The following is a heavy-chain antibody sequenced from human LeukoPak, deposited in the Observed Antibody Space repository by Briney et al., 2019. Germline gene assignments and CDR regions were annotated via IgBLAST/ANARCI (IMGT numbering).Heavy chain of an antibody. J-gene: IGHJ6*02. CDR3: ASDVRYSSASYCYYGMDV. CDR2: ISCSGSTI. CDR1: GFTFSNYY. Sequence: GGALRLSCAASGFTFSNYYMSWIRQPPGKGLEWVAYISCSGSTIYYADSVTGRITISKDNDNNSLYLQMHSTSADAPAVYYCASDVRYSSASYCYYGMDVWGQGTSVTVSS. D-gene: IGHD6-6*01. V-gene: IGHV3-11*01.